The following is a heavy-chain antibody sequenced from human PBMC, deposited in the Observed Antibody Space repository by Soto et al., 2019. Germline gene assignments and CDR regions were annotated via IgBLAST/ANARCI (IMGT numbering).Heavy chain of an antibody. CDR3: ATSFNPYDSPGYYLIK. V-gene: IGHV1-18*01. D-gene: IGHD3-22*01. CDR1: GYTFTTYG. CDR2: INTYDDNT. Sequence: ASVKVSCKTSGYTFTTYGIAWVRQAPGQGLEWMGWINTYDDNTKYAQKFQGRVTMTADTSTATAFLDLGGLRSDDSAVYYCATSFNPYDSPGYYLIKWGKGTLVTVPQ. J-gene: IGHJ4*01.